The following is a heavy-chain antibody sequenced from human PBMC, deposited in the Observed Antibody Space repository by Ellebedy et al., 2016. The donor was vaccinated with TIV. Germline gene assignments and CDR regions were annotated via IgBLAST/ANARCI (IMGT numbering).Heavy chain of an antibody. CDR3: AREGP. V-gene: IGHV3-7*01. Sequence: GGSLRLXXAASGFTFSDYYMSWVRQAPGKGLEWVANIKQDGSEKYYVDSVKGRFTISRDNAKNSLYLQMNSLRAEDTAVYYCAREGPWGQGTLVTVSS. CDR2: IKQDGSEK. CDR1: GFTFSDYY. J-gene: IGHJ5*02.